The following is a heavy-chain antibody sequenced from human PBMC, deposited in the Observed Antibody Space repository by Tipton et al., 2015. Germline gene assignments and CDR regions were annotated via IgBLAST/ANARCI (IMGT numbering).Heavy chain of an antibody. CDR3: ACQDYDILTRDYQTVDY. Sequence: TLSLTCTVSGGSVTADGYYWSWVRQRPEKGLEWIGYTSHSGGTFYNPSLRSPFAISLDTSQNQFSLEVTSVTAADTAVYYCACQDYDILTRDYQTVDYWGQGTLVTVSS. D-gene: IGHD3-9*01. CDR2: TSHSGGT. J-gene: IGHJ4*02. CDR1: GGSVTADGYY. V-gene: IGHV4-31*01.